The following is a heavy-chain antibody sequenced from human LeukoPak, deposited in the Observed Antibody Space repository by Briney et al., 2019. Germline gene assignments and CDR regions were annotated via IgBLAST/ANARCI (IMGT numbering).Heavy chain of an antibody. Sequence: PGGSLRLSCAASGFTFDDYTMHWVRQAPGKGLEWVSLISWDGGSTYYADSVKGRFTISRDNSKNSLYLQMNSLRAEDTAVYYCARKGDYDSSGYWTDYWGQGTLVTVSS. J-gene: IGHJ4*02. V-gene: IGHV3-43*01. D-gene: IGHD3-22*01. CDR3: ARKGDYDSSGYWTDY. CDR2: ISWDGGST. CDR1: GFTFDDYT.